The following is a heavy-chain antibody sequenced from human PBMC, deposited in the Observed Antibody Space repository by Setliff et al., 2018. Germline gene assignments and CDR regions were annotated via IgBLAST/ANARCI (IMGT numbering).Heavy chain of an antibody. J-gene: IGHJ5*02. V-gene: IGHV4-4*02. CDR2: IYHSGSI. D-gene: IGHD2-2*01. Sequence: ASETLSLTCTVSGGSISSSNWWTWVRQPPGKGLEWIGEIYHSGSINYNPSLKSRVTISVDTSKNQFSLKLSSVTAADTAVYYCARGIGGYCSSMSCSNESWPWGQGTLVTVSS. CDR1: GGSISSSNW. CDR3: ARGIGGYCSSMSCSNESWP.